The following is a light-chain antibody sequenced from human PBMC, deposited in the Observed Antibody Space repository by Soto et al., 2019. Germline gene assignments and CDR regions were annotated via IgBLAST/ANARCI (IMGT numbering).Light chain of an antibody. V-gene: IGKV3-15*01. J-gene: IGKJ1*01. CDR1: QGIKNY. CDR3: QQYDSSPRT. CDR2: GAS. Sequence: EIMMSQSLVTLSVSPGERATLSCRASQGIKNYLAWFQQKPGQAPRLLVYGASTRATTIPARFSGSGSGTDFTLTISRLEPEDFAVYWCQQYDSSPRTFGQGTRWIS.